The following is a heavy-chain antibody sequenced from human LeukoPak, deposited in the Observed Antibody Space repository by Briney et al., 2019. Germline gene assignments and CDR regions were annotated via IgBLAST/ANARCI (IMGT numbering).Heavy chain of an antibody. Sequence: VALVKVSCKASGYTFTSYGISWVRQAPGQGLEWMGGIIPIFGTANYAQKFQGRVTITADESTSTAYMELSSLRSEDTAVYYCARAPWSGLDYYYYMDVWGKGTTVTVSS. CDR2: IIPIFGTA. D-gene: IGHD3-3*01. CDR3: ARAPWSGLDYYYYMDV. J-gene: IGHJ6*03. CDR1: GYTFTSYG. V-gene: IGHV1-69*13.